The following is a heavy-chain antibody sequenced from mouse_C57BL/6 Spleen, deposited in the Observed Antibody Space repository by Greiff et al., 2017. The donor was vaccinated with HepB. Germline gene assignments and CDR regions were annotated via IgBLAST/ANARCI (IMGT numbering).Heavy chain of an antibody. D-gene: IGHD1-1*01. CDR2: IDPEDGDT. CDR3: TTLRCYYYGSSYVGYAMDY. J-gene: IGHJ4*01. V-gene: IGHV14-1*01. Sequence: EVQLQQSGAELVRPGASVKLSCTASGFNIKDYYMHWVKQRPEQGLEWIGRIDPEDGDTEYAPKFQGKATMTADTSSNTAYLQLSSLTSEDTAVYYCTTLRCYYYGSSYVGYAMDYWGQGTSVTVSS. CDR1: GFNIKDYY.